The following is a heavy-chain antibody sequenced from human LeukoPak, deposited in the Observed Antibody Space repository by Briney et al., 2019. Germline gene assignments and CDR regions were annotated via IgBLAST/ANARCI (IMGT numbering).Heavy chain of an antibody. V-gene: IGHV3-74*01. Sequence: PGGSLRLSCAASGFTFSSYWMHWVRQAPGKGLVWVSRINSDGSSTSYADSVKGRFTISRDNSKNTLYLQMNSLRAEDTAVYHCARVDYGDYVAAVDIWGQGTMVTVFS. CDR1: GFTFSSYW. J-gene: IGHJ3*02. D-gene: IGHD4-17*01. CDR2: INSDGSST. CDR3: ARVDYGDYVAAVDI.